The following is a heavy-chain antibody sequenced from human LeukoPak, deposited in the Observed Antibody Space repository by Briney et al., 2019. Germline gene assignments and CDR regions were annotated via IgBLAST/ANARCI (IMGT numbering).Heavy chain of an antibody. D-gene: IGHD3-22*01. J-gene: IGHJ3*01. V-gene: IGHV4-34*01. CDR1: GRSFRDYY. Sequence: SETLSLTCAVYGRSFRDYYWSWIRQPPGKGLEWIGEINHSGSTNCNPSLKSRVTISLDTSKNQFSLKLTSVTAADTAVYYCAKAPYLSSGSWGQGILVAVSS. CDR2: INHSGST. CDR3: AKAPYLSSGS.